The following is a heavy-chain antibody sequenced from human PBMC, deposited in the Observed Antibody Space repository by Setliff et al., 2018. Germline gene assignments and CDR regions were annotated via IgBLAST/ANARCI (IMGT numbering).Heavy chain of an antibody. Sequence: GASVKVSCKTSGFVFITYAITWVRQAPGQGLEWMGWISGYYNKTNYAQKFQDRVTMTTDTSTGTAYMELRSLRPDDTAVYYCARSPAVLGIVYLDPWGQGTLVTVSS. D-gene: IGHD2-15*01. V-gene: IGHV1-18*01. CDR3: ARSPAVLGIVYLDP. CDR2: ISGYYNKT. CDR1: GFVFITYA. J-gene: IGHJ5*02.